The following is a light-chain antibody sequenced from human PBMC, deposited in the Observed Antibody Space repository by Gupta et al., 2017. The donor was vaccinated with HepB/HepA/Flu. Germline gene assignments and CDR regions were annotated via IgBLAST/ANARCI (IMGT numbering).Light chain of an antibody. CDR2: EDN. Sequence: SYDLTQPPSVSVSPGQTASIPCSGSKLGNNYVCWYQQKPGQSPVLVIFEDNKRPSGTPERFSGSNSRNTATLTISGTQTIDEADYYCQAWDSTTVIFGGGTRLSVL. CDR3: QAWDSTTVI. V-gene: IGLV3-1*01. CDR1: KLGNNY. J-gene: IGLJ2*01.